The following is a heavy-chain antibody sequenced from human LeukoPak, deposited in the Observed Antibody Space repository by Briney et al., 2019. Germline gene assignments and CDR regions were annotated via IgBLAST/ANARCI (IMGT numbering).Heavy chain of an antibody. CDR3: ARAGGGTYYFDF. V-gene: IGHV4-4*01. Sequence: GSLRLSCAASGFTFSSYEMNWVRQAPGKGLEWVAEIYHSGNTNYNPSLKSRVTISLDKSKSQFSLKLTSVTAADTAVYFCARAGGGTYYFDFWGQGTLVTVSS. J-gene: IGHJ4*02. CDR2: IYHSGNT. CDR1: GFTFSSYEM. D-gene: IGHD1-26*01.